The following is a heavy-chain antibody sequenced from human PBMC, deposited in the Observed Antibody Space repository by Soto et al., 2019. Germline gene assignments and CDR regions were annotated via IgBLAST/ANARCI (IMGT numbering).Heavy chain of an antibody. CDR3: ARVDTMVRGAPLGY. Sequence: ASVKVSCKASGYTFTSYAMHWVRQAPGQRLEWMGWINAGNGNTKYSQKFQGRVTITRDTSASTAYMELSSLRSEDTAVYYCARVDTMVRGAPLGYWGQGTLVTVSS. CDR2: INAGNGNT. V-gene: IGHV1-3*01. D-gene: IGHD3-10*01. J-gene: IGHJ4*02. CDR1: GYTFTSYA.